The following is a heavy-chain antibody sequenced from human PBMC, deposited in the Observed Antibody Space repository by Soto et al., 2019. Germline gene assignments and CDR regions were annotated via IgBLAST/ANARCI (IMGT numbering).Heavy chain of an antibody. D-gene: IGHD6-19*01. CDR1: GDTFSSYA. CDR2: IIPIFGTA. CDR3: ANKADSSGWYSNWFDP. Sequence: QVQLVQSGAEVKKPGSSVKVSCKASGDTFSSYAISWVRQAPGQGLEWMGGIIPIFGTANYAQKFQGRVTITVDESTSTAYMELSSLRSEDTAVYYCANKADSSGWYSNWFDPWGQGTLVTVSS. V-gene: IGHV1-69*01. J-gene: IGHJ5*02.